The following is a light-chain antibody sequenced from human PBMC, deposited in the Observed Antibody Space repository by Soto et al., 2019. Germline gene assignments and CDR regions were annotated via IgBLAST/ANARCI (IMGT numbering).Light chain of an antibody. V-gene: IGLV2-14*01. J-gene: IGLJ1*01. CDR1: SSDVGGYIY. Sequence: QSVLTQPASVSGSPGQSITISCTGTSSDVGGYIYVSWYQQHPGKAPKLMIYEVSNRPSGVSSRFSGSKSANTASLTISGLQAEDEADYYCSSYSSSNTLYVFGNGTKVTVL. CDR2: EVS. CDR3: SSYSSSNTLYV.